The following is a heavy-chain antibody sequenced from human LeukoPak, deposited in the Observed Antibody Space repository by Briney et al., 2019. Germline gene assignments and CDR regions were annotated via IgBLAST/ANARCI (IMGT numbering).Heavy chain of an antibody. CDR1: GFTFSSYW. V-gene: IGHV3-74*01. Sequence: PGGSLRLSCAASGFTFSSYWMHWVRHAPGEGLVCVSRINSDGTRTTYADSVKGRFTISRDNARNTLYMQMNSLRAEDTAVYYCARATLDIVGATRTFDYWGQGTLVTVSS. CDR3: ARATLDIVGATRTFDY. J-gene: IGHJ4*02. D-gene: IGHD2-2*03. CDR2: INSDGTRT.